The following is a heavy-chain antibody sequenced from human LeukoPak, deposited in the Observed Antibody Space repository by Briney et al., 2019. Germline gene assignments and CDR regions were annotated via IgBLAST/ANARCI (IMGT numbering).Heavy chain of an antibody. D-gene: IGHD3-16*02. CDR1: GGSISSGGYS. CDR3: ARGWSAYYDYVWGSYLPSWFDP. Sequence: SETLSLTCAVSGGSISSGGYSWSWIRQPPGKGLEWIGYIYHSGSIYYNPSLKSRVTISVDRSKNQFSLKLSSVTAADTAVYYCARGWSAYYDYVWGSYLPSWFDPWGQGTLVTVSS. V-gene: IGHV4-30-2*01. J-gene: IGHJ5*02. CDR2: IYHSGSI.